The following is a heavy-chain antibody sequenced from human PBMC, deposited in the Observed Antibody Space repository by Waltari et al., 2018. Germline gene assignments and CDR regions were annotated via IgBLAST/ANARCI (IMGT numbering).Heavy chain of an antibody. V-gene: IGHV3-30*18. CDR3: AKDNVPRIAVAGSTFDY. CDR1: GFTFSSYG. Sequence: QVQLVESGGGVVQPGRSLRLSCAASGFTFSSYGMHWVRQAPGKGLEWVAVISDDGSNKYYADSVKGRFTISRDNSKNTLYLQMNSLRAEDTAVYYCAKDNVPRIAVAGSTFDYWGQGTLVTVSS. J-gene: IGHJ4*02. CDR2: ISDDGSNK. D-gene: IGHD6-19*01.